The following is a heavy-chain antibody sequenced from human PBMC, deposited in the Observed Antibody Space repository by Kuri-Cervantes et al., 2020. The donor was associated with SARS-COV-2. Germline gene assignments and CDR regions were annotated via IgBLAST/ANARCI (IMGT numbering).Heavy chain of an antibody. V-gene: IGHV6-1*01. CDR3: ARYLGGWQQLPHFDY. J-gene: IGHJ4*02. CDR2: TYYRSKWYN. CDR1: GASVSSNSGA. D-gene: IGHD6-13*01. Sequence: SETLSPTCAISGASVSSNSGAWSWIRQSPSRGLEWLGRTYYRSKWYNDYAVSVKSRITINPATSKNQFSLQLNPVTPEDTAVYYCARYLGGWQQLPHFDYWGQGTLVTVSS.